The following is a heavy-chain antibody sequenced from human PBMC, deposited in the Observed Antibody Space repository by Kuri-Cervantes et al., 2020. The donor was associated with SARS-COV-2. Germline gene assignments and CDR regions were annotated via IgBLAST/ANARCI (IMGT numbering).Heavy chain of an antibody. Sequence: ASVKVSCKASGYTFTGYYMHWVRQAPGQGLEWMGVINTSSAGTTYAQKLRGRVTMTRDTSTSTVYMELSSLRSEDTAVYYCARTLHDYGDYVDDYWGQGTLVTVSS. CDR2: INTSSAGT. CDR1: GYTFTGYY. J-gene: IGHJ4*02. V-gene: IGHV1-46*01. CDR3: ARTLHDYGDYVDDY. D-gene: IGHD4-17*01.